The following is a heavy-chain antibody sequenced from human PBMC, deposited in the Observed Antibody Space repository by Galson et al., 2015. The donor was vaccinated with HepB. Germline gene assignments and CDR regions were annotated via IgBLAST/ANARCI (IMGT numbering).Heavy chain of an antibody. D-gene: IGHD3-22*01. J-gene: IGHJ6*02. CDR3: ARSYYDSSGYFLYYYYGMDV. V-gene: IGHV1-69*06. CDR1: GGTFSSYG. CDR2: IIPIFGTA. Sequence: SVKVSCKASGGTFSSYGISWERQAPGQGLEWMGGIIPIFGTANYAQKFQGRVTITADKSTSTAYMELSSLRSEDTAVYYCARSYYDSSGYFLYYYYGMDVWGQGTTVTVSS.